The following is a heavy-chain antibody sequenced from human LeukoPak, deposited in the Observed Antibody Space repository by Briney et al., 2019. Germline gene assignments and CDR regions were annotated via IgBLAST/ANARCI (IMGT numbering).Heavy chain of an antibody. CDR1: GGSFSRYY. Sequence: SETLSLTCAVYGGSFSRYYWSWIRQSPGKGLEWIAEIDHRGDTNYNPSVKSRVTISVDTSKNQFSLKVRSLSAADTAVYYCARLGIEIFDYWGQGTLVTVSS. V-gene: IGHV4-34*01. CDR3: ARLGIEIFDY. D-gene: IGHD6-13*01. CDR2: IDHRGDT. J-gene: IGHJ4*02.